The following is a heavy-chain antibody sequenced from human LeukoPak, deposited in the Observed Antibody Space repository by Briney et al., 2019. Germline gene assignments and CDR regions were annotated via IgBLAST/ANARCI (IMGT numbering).Heavy chain of an antibody. J-gene: IGHJ4*02. Sequence: GGSLRLSCAASGFTFSSYEMNWVRQAPGKGLEWFSYISSSGSTIYYADSVKGRFTISRDNAKNSLYLQMNSLRAEDTAVYYCARTITMVRGVIIKGGFDYWGQGTLVTVSS. V-gene: IGHV3-48*03. D-gene: IGHD3-10*01. CDR2: ISSSGSTI. CDR1: GFTFSSYE. CDR3: ARTITMVRGVIIKGGFDY.